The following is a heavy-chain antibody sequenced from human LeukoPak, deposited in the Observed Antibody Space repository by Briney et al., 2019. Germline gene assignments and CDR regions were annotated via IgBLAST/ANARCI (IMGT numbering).Heavy chain of an antibody. D-gene: IGHD4/OR15-4a*01. V-gene: IGHV4-4*07. CDR3: ARANDFFDY. J-gene: IGHJ4*02. CDR2: IHSRGST. Sequence: PSATLSLTCRVAGGSINTYYWSCIRQPAGKGLEWIERIHSRGSTHYNPSLKSRVTMSLDTSKNQFSLKLTSVTAADTAVYYCARANDFFDYWGQGTLVTVSS. CDR1: GGSINTYY.